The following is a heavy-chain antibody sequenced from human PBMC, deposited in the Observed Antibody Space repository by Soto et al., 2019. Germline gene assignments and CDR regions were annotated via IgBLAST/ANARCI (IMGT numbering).Heavy chain of an antibody. CDR1: GGSISSYY. Sequence: NPSETLSLTCTVSGGSISSYYWSWIRQPPGKGLEWIGYIYYSGSTNYNPSLKSRVTISVDTSKNQFSLKLSSVTAADTAVYYCARDRGYYGMDVWGQGTTATSP. CDR3: ARDRGYYGMDV. J-gene: IGHJ6*02. CDR2: IYYSGST. D-gene: IGHD3-10*01. V-gene: IGHV4-59*01.